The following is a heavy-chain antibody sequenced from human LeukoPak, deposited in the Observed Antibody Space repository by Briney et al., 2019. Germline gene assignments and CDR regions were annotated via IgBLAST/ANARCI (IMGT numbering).Heavy chain of an antibody. D-gene: IGHD7-27*01. CDR1: GGSFRSSIYY. Sequence: SEALSLPCTVSGGSFRSSIYYGFSIRQPPAKGVEWIWILYYSGSTYYNGSMKSPPSISVHTSKNQSSLKLSSVPPTATGVYFCARQPLMTGELVYLDYWGQGTLVSVCS. CDR2: LYYSGST. J-gene: IGHJ4*02. V-gene: IGHV4-39*01. CDR3: ARQPLMTGELVYLDY.